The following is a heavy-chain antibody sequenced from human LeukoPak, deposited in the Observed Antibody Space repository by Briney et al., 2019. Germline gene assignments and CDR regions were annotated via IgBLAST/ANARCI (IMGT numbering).Heavy chain of an antibody. CDR2: ISYDGSNK. V-gene: IGHV3-30*04. D-gene: IGHD2-15*01. Sequence: SCKASGYTFTSYAMHWVRQAPGKGLEWVAVISYDGSNKYYADSVKGRFTISRDNSKNTLYLQMNSLRAEDTAVYYCARESMGGSDYWGQGTLVTVSS. CDR1: GYTFTSYA. CDR3: ARESMGGSDY. J-gene: IGHJ4*02.